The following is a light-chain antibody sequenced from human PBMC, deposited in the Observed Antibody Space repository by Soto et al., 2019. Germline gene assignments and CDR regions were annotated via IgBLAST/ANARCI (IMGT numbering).Light chain of an antibody. CDR2: EVS. J-gene: IGLJ2*01. CDR3: SSYTSTSTL. Sequence: QSALTQPASVSGSPGQSITISCTGTSSDVGGYNYVSWYQQHPGKAPKLMIYEVSNRPSGVSHRFSGSKSGNTASLTISGRQAEDEADYYCSSYTSTSTLFGGGTKVTVL. V-gene: IGLV2-14*01. CDR1: SSDVGGYNY.